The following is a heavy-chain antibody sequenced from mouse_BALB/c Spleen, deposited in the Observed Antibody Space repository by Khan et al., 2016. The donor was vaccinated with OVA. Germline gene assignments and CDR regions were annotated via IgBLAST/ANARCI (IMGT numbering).Heavy chain of an antibody. Sequence: VQLKQSGPELVKPGASVKMSCKASGYTFTNYVIHWVKQKPGQGLEWIGYINPDNDGTRFNENFKGQATLTSDKSSSTAYMELSSLTSEDSAVYYCAREASNGDFAFAYWGQGTLVTVSA. CDR3: AREASNGDFAFAY. D-gene: IGHD4-1*01. CDR1: GYTFTNYV. CDR2: INPDNDGT. J-gene: IGHJ3*01. V-gene: IGHV1S136*01.